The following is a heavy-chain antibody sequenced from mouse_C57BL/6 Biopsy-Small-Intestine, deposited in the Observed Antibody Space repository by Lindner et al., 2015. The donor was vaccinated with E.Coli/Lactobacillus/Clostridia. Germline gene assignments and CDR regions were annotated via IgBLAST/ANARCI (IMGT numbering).Heavy chain of an antibody. Sequence: VQLQESGPELVKPGASVKISCKASGYAFSSSWMNWVKQRPGKGLEWIGRIYPGDGDSNFNGKFKGKATLTAEKSSSTAYMQLSSLTSEDSAVYFCARFGEHDDSYFYSLDYWGQGTSVTVSS. J-gene: IGHJ4*01. CDR3: ARFGEHDDSYFYSLDY. D-gene: IGHD2-3*01. CDR1: GYAFSSSW. V-gene: IGHV1-82*01. CDR2: IYPGDGDS.